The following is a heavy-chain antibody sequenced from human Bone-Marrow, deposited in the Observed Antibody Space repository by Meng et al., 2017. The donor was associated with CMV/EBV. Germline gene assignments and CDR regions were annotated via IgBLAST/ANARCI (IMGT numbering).Heavy chain of an antibody. CDR2: ISSSGSTI. V-gene: IGHV3-48*03. Sequence: GGSLRLSCAASGFTFSSYEMNWVRQAPGKGLEWVSYISSSGSTIYYADSVKGRFTISRDNAKNSLYLQMNSLRAEDTAVYYCARGAAAAGKLPTEWVYWGRGTLVTVSS. CDR1: GFTFSSYE. D-gene: IGHD6-13*01. CDR3: ARGAAAAGKLPTEWVY. J-gene: IGHJ4*02.